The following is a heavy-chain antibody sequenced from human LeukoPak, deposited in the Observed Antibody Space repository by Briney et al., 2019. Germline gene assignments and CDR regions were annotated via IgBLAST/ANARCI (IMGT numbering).Heavy chain of an antibody. CDR2: ISYDGSNK. V-gene: IGHV3-30*18. J-gene: IGHJ4*02. CDR3: AKAADYGGNSEYYFDY. Sequence: GGSLRLSCAASGFTFSSYGMHWVRQAPGKGLEWVAVISYDGSNKYYADSVKGRFTISRDNSKNTLYLQMNSLRAEDTAVYYCAKAADYGGNSEYYFDYWGPGNPGHRLL. CDR1: GFTFSSYG. D-gene: IGHD4-23*01.